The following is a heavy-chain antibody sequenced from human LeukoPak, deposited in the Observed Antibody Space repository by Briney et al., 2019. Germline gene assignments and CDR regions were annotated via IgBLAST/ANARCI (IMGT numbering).Heavy chain of an antibody. J-gene: IGHJ3*02. CDR3: ARGAPPRKVLLWFVGPTHAFDI. CDR1: GTTFIGYY. V-gene: IGHV4-34*01. Sequence: SETLSLTCAVYGTTFIGYYYTWIRQSPGKGLEWIGEIDHSGSTNYNTSLESRVTISVDTSKNQFSLKLSSVTAEDTAVYYCARGAPPRKVLLWFVGPTHAFDIWGQGTMVTVSS. CDR2: IDHSGST. D-gene: IGHD3-10*01.